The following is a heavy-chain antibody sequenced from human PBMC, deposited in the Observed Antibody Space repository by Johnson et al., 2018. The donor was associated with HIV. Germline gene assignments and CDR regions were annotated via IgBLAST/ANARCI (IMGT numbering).Heavy chain of an antibody. D-gene: IGHD1-26*01. V-gene: IGHV3-30*04. CDR3: ARDWSWRGSLKGGGAFDI. CDR2: VSYDGRTN. Sequence: VQLVESGGGVVQPGRSLRLSCVASGFTFTSYAMPWVRQAPGTGLEWVAVVSYDGRTNYYADSVTGRFTISRDNSENTLYRQMNSLRAEDTAVFFCARDWSWRGSLKGGGAFDIWGQGTLVTVSA. J-gene: IGHJ3*02. CDR1: GFTFTSYA.